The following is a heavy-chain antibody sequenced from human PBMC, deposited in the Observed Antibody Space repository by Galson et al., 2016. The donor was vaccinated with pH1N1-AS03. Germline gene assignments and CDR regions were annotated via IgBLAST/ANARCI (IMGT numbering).Heavy chain of an antibody. D-gene: IGHD6-13*01. Sequence: ETLSLTCTVSGGSLTDYQWSWIRQSPGKGLEWIGEISHSGITDYNPSLKSRVSISVDTSKDQFSLNLSSMTAADAAVYYCARGNPFLGSSWYEDSWGQGSLVIVSS. CDR3: ARGNPFLGSSWYEDS. V-gene: IGHV4-34*01. CDR2: ISHSGIT. J-gene: IGHJ4*02. CDR1: GGSLTDYQ.